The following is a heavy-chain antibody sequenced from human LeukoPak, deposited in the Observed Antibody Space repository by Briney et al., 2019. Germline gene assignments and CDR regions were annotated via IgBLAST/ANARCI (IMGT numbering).Heavy chain of an antibody. D-gene: IGHD3-10*01. Sequence: GGSLRLSCAASGFTFSRYWMTWVRQDPGKGLEWVANIKEDGSQEYYVDSVKGRFTISRDNAKNSLSLQMIRLRAEDTAVYYCARGYYDSGTYYGYTYDYWGQGTLVTVSS. J-gene: IGHJ4*02. CDR2: IKEDGSQE. CDR1: GFTFSRYW. CDR3: ARGYYDSGTYYGYTYDY. V-gene: IGHV3-7*01.